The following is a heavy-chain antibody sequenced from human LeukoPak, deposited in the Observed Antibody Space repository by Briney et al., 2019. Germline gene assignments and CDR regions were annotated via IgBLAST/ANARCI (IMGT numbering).Heavy chain of an antibody. CDR2: ISGSGSNT. V-gene: IGHV3-23*01. D-gene: IGHD3-22*01. Sequence: PGGSLRLSCAASGFTFSSYAMSWVRQAPGKGLEWVSDISGSGSNTYYADSVKGRFTISRDNSKNTLYLQMNSLRAEDTAVYYCAKDGGGYYPSYYYYMDVWGKGTTVTISS. CDR3: AKDGGGYYPSYYYYMDV. CDR1: GFTFSSYA. J-gene: IGHJ6*03.